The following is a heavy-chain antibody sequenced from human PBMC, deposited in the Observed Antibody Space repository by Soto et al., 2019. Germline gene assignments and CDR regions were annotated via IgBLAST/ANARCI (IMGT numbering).Heavy chain of an antibody. CDR2: ISSSGGST. D-gene: IGHD2-21*02. V-gene: IGHV3-23*01. CDR1: GFTFSSYA. J-gene: IGHJ5*02. Sequence: EVQLLESGGGLVQPGGSLRLSCAASGFTFSSYAMSWVRQAPGKGLEWVSTISSSGGSTHYADSVKGRFTISRDNSKNPLDLQMNSLRAEDTAVYYCANFYGGNSAHTYTIDPWGQGTLVTVSS. CDR3: ANFYGGNSAHTYTIDP.